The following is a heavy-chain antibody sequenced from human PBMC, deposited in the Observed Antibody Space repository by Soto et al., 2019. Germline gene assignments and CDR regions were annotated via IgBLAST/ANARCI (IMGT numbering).Heavy chain of an antibody. CDR2: INAGNGNT. CDR3: ARGGGGVVVVWAVAFDI. V-gene: IGHV1-3*01. Sequence: ASVKVSCKASGYTFTGYAMHWVRQAPGQRLEWMGWINAGNGNTKYSQKFQGRVTITRDTSASTAYMELSSLRSEDTAVYYCARGGGGVVVVWAVAFDIWGQGKMVTV. D-gene: IGHD2-15*01. CDR1: GYTFTGYA. J-gene: IGHJ3*02.